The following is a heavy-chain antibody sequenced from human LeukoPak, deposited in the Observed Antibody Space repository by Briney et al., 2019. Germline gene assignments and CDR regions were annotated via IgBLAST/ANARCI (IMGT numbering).Heavy chain of an antibody. D-gene: IGHD6-19*01. CDR1: GYTFTGYY. J-gene: IGHJ4*02. Sequence: ASVTVSFKASGYTFTGYYIHWVRQAPGHGLEWMGWISPDNGDTHYAQKFQGRVTITRDTAISTVYMELRRLRNDDTAVYYCSRRMAVPATFDYWGQGTLVTVSS. CDR3: SRRMAVPATFDY. CDR2: ISPDNGDT. V-gene: IGHV1-2*02.